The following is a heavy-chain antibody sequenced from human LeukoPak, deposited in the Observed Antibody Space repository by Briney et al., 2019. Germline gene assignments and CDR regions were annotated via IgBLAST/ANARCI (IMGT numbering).Heavy chain of an antibody. CDR1: SGSISSGGYS. CDR2: VYHSGST. V-gene: IGHV4-30-2*01. CDR3: ASNYDSSGFDY. J-gene: IGHJ4*02. Sequence: SETLSLTCAVSSGSISSGGYSWSWIRQPPGKGLEWIGYVYHSGSTYYNPSLKSRVTISVDRSRNQFSLKLSSVTAADTAVYYCASNYDSSGFDYWGQGTLVTVSS. D-gene: IGHD3-22*01.